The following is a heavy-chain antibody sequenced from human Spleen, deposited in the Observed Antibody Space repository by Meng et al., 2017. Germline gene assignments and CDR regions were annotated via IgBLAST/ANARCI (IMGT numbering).Heavy chain of an antibody. CDR3: VQGTPGRSYCDY. V-gene: IGHV1-18*01. CDR2: FVTYRDT. D-gene: IGHD3-10*01. J-gene: IGHJ4*02. CDR1: TYAFGTYG. Sequence: QVHLLQSGPDVKKPGASVRLSCKASTYAFGTYGISWVRQAPGQGLEWMGWFVTYRDTYPAPKFQHRVTLTTDTLTNTVFMELRSLTPEDTAVYYCVQGTPGRSYCDYWGQGTLVTVSS.